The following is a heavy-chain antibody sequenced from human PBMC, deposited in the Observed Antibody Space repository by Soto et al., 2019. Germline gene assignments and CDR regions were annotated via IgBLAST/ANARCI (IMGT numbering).Heavy chain of an antibody. CDR3: ARFVRFYSNWFDP. D-gene: IGHD4-4*01. J-gene: IGHJ5*02. Sequence: SETLSLTCAVYGGSFSGYYWSWIRQPPGKGLEWIGEINHSGSTNYNPSLKSRVTISVDTSKNQFSLKLSSVTAADTAVYYCARFVRFYSNWFDPWGQGTLVTVSS. CDR1: GGSFSGYY. V-gene: IGHV4-34*01. CDR2: INHSGST.